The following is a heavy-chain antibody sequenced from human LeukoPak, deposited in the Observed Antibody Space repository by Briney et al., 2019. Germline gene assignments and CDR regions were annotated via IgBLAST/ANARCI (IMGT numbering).Heavy chain of an antibody. D-gene: IGHD4-17*01. Sequence: GGSLRLSCAASGFAFSSYGMHWVSQAPGKGLEWVAVISYDGSNKYYADSVKGRFTISRDNSKNTLHLQMNSLRAEDTAVYYCARGHYGRDYWGQGLLVTVSS. CDR3: ARGHYGRDY. J-gene: IGHJ4*02. CDR2: ISYDGSNK. V-gene: IGHV3-30*03. CDR1: GFAFSSYG.